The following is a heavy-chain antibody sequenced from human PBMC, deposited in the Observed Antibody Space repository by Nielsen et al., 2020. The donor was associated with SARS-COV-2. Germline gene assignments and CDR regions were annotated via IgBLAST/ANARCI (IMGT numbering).Heavy chain of an antibody. CDR3: AKGGGDY. CDR2: ISYDGSNK. V-gene: IGHV3-30*18. D-gene: IGHD3-16*01. Sequence: GESLKISCAASGFTFSSYGMHWVRQAPGKGLEWVAVISYDGSNKYYADSVKGRFTISRDNSKNTLYLQMNSLRAEDTAGYYWAKGGGDYWGQGTLVTVSS. J-gene: IGHJ4*02. CDR1: GFTFSSYG.